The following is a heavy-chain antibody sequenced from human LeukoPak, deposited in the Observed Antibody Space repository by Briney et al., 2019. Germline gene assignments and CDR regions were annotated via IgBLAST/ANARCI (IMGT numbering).Heavy chain of an antibody. Sequence: SETLSLTCTVSGGSISSYYWSWIRQPPGKGLEWIGYIYYSGSTNYNPSLKSRVTISVDTSKNQFSLKLSSVTAADTAVYYCARRGPTKITMVRGALKTYYFYYYMDVWGKGTTVTISS. J-gene: IGHJ6*03. CDR3: ARRGPTKITMVRGALKTYYFYYYMDV. CDR2: IYYSGST. CDR1: GGSISSYY. D-gene: IGHD3-10*01. V-gene: IGHV4-59*01.